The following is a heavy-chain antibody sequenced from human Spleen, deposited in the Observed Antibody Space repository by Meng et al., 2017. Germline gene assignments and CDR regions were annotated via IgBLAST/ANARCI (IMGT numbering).Heavy chain of an antibody. D-gene: IGHD3-10*01. CDR2: INHSGST. V-gene: IGHV4-34*01. J-gene: IGHJ4*02. CDR3: ARAILKWFGYDY. Sequence: QVQPQQWGAGLLKPSETLSLTCAVYGGSFSGYYWSWIRQPPGKGLEWIGEINHSGSTNYNPSLKSRVTISVDTSKNQFSLKLSSVTAADTAVYYCARAILKWFGYDYWGQGTLVTVSS. CDR1: GGSFSGYY.